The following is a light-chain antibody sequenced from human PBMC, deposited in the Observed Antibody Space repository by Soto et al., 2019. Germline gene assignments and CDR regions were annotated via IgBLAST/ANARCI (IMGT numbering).Light chain of an antibody. CDR2: GAF. Sequence: EIVMTQSPATLSVSPGERVTLSCRASESLSTYLAWYQQKPGQAPRLLVYGAFTKATGIPARFSGSGSATDFTLTISSLQSEDFAVYYCQSSNAWSFAFGQGTKLEI. CDR3: QSSNAWSFA. V-gene: IGKV3-15*01. CDR1: ESLSTY. J-gene: IGKJ2*01.